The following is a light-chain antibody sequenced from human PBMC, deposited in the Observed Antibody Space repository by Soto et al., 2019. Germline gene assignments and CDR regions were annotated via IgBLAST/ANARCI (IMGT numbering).Light chain of an antibody. J-gene: IGLJ1*01. V-gene: IGLV1-40*01. CDR3: QSYDSSLSAYV. CDR1: SSNIGAGYD. Sequence: QSVLTQPPSVSGAPGQRVTFSCTGSSSNIGAGYDVHWYQQLPGTAPKLLIYGNNNRPSGVPDRFSGSKSGTSASLAITGLQAEDEADYYCQSYDSSLSAYVFGTGTKLTVL. CDR2: GNN.